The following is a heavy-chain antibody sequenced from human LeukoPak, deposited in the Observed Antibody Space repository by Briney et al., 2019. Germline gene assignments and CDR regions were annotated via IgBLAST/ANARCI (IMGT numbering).Heavy chain of an antibody. D-gene: IGHD2-2*01. V-gene: IGHV1-46*01. J-gene: IGHJ6*02. Sequence: ASVKVSCKASGYTFTSYYMHWVRQAPGQGLEWMGIINPSGGSTSYAQKFQGRVTMTRDTSTSTVYMELSSLRSEDTAVYCCARAPGYCSSTSCSYYYGMDVWGQGTTVTVSS. CDR2: INPSGGST. CDR3: ARAPGYCSSTSCSYYYGMDV. CDR1: GYTFTSYY.